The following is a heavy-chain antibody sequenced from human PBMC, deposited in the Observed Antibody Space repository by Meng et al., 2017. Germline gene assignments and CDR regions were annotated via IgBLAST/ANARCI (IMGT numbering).Heavy chain of an antibody. D-gene: IGHD6-19*01. CDR1: GYTFPDYW. J-gene: IGHJ4*02. CDR3: ARVVEYSSGWPENDY. CDR2: IIPILGIA. V-gene: IGHV1-69*04. Sequence: SVKVSCKASGYTFPDYWLHWVRQAPGQGLEWMGRIIPILGIANYAQKFQGRVTITTDKSTSTAYMELSSLRSEDTAVYYCARVVEYSSGWPENDYWGQGTLVTVSS.